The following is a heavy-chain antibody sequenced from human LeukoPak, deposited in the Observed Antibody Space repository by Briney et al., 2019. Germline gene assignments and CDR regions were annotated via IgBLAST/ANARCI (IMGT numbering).Heavy chain of an antibody. CDR1: GGSISSYY. D-gene: IGHD5-24*01. V-gene: IGHV4-4*07. Sequence: SETLSLTCTVSGGSISSYYWSWIRQPAGKGLEWIGRIYTSGSTTYNPSLKSRVTMSVDTSKNQFSLKLSSVTAADTAVYYCARESGGRRWLQPNWFDPWGQGTLVTVSS. CDR2: IYTSGST. CDR3: ARESGGRRWLQPNWFDP. J-gene: IGHJ5*02.